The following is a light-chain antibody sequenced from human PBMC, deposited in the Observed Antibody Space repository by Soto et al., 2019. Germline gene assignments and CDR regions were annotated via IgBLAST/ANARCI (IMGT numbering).Light chain of an antibody. CDR2: DAS. Sequence: EIVLTQSPATLSLSPGERATLSCRASQSLDNYLAWYQPNPGQAPRLLIYDASTRATDIPARFSGSGSGTDFTLTISSLEPEDFAVYYCQKRGHWPSFGGGTKVEIK. CDR3: QKRGHWPS. J-gene: IGKJ4*01. CDR1: QSLDNY. V-gene: IGKV3-11*01.